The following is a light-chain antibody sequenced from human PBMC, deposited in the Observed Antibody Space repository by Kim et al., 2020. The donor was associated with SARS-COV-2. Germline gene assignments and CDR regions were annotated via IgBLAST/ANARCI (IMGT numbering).Light chain of an antibody. Sequence: DIQMTQSPSSLSASVGDRVTITCRASQGINIYLAWYHQKPGKAPKLLIYAASTLQSGVPSRFSGSGSGTDFTLTITSLQPEDVAMYYCQQYNSGPPITFGQGTRLEIK. V-gene: IGKV1-27*01. CDR2: AAS. CDR1: QGINIY. J-gene: IGKJ5*01. CDR3: QQYNSGPPIT.